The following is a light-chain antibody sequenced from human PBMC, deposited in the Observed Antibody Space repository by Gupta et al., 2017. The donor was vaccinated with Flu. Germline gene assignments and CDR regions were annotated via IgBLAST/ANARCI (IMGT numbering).Light chain of an antibody. CDR2: DDP. CDR1: ESIGTK. Sequence: DILMTQSPVSLSVLPGETATRSCRASESIGTKLAWYKQTPGQPPRPLLFDDPNGAAGGTTRCTGSGFGRAGTITIANLQYEEEGVYFCHQYTNGHQGPYTLGQGTKLDFK. J-gene: IGKJ2*01. CDR3: HQYTNGHQGPYT. V-gene: IGKV3D-15*01.